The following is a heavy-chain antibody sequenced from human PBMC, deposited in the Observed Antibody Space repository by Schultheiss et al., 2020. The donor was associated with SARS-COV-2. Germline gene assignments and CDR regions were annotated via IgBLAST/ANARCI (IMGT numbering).Heavy chain of an antibody. Sequence: GGSLRLSCAASGFTFSSYGMHWVRQAPGKGLEWVAVIWYDGSNKYYADSVKGRFTISRDNSKNTLYLQMNSLKTEDTAVYYCTTDRITGTTRWRRGYWGQGTLVTVSS. CDR3: TTDRITGTTRWRRGY. V-gene: IGHV3-33*01. CDR2: IWYDGSNK. D-gene: IGHD1-7*01. J-gene: IGHJ4*02. CDR1: GFTFSSYG.